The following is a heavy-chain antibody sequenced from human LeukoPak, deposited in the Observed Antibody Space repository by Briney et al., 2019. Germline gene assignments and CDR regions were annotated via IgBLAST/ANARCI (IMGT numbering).Heavy chain of an antibody. CDR2: ISNSDSLT. CDR3: ARWRGHGWRVNDN. D-gene: IGHD6-19*01. CDR1: GFTFSDYY. Sequence: PGGSLRLSCTASGFTFSDYYMSWIRQAPGKGLEWVSYISNSDSLTYYAESVKGRFTISRDNANTSLYLQMNSLGVEDTAVYYCARWRGHGWRVNDNWGQGTLVTVSS. V-gene: IGHV3-11*04. J-gene: IGHJ4*02.